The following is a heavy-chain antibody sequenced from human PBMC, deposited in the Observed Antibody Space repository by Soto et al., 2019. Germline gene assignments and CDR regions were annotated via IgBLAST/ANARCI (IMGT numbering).Heavy chain of an antibody. Sequence: GGSLRLSCAVSGFTFSSYAMSWVRQAPGKGLEWVSAISGSGGSTYYADSVKGRFTISRDNSKNTLYLQMNSLRAEDTAVYYCAKDRDADDVGAPIDYWGQGTLVTVSS. CDR3: AKDRDADDVGAPIDY. CDR1: GFTFSSYA. V-gene: IGHV3-23*01. D-gene: IGHD3-10*01. CDR2: ISGSGGST. J-gene: IGHJ4*02.